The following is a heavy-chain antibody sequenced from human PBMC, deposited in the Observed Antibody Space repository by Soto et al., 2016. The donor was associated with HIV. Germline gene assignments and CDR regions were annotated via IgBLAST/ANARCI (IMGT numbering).Heavy chain of an antibody. Sequence: EVQLVESGGGLVQPGGSLRLSCAASGFTFSSYDMHWVRQATGKGLEWVSAIGTAGDTYYPGSVKGRFTISRENAKNSLYLQMNSLRAGDTAVYYCARDSLVVVPAAIGSRVVNYYYYGMDVVGPRDHGHRLL. CDR3: ARDSLVVVPAAIGSRVVNYYYYGMDV. J-gene: IGHJ6*02. D-gene: IGHD2-2*02. CDR2: IGTAGDT. CDR1: GFTFSSYD. V-gene: IGHV3-13*04.